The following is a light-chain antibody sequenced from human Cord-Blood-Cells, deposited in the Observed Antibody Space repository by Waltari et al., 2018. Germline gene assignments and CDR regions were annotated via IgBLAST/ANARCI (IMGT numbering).Light chain of an antibody. V-gene: IGLV2-23*03. J-gene: IGLJ1*01. CDR3: CSYAGSSTV. CDR2: EGS. Sequence: QSALTQPASVSGSPGQSLTISCTGTSSDVGSYNLASWYQQHPGKAPKLMIYEGSKRPSGVSNRFSGSKSGNTASLTISGLQAEDEADYYCCSYAGSSTVFGTGTKVTVL. CDR1: SSDVGSYNL.